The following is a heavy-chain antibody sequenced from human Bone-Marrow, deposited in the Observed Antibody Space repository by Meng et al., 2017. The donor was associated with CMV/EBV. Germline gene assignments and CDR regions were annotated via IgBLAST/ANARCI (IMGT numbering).Heavy chain of an antibody. D-gene: IGHD6-19*01. CDR1: GYTGTDYY. J-gene: IGHJ4*02. Sequence: QVQLVQSGAEGKKPGASVKVSCKASGYTGTDYYIPWVRQAPGQWLEWMGWINPNDDTNYAQNFQGRVTMTRDMSINTVYMELSRLTSDDTAVYYCARSSGWSRFDYWGLGTLVTVSS. CDR2: INPNDDT. CDR3: ARSSGWSRFDY. V-gene: IGHV1-2*02.